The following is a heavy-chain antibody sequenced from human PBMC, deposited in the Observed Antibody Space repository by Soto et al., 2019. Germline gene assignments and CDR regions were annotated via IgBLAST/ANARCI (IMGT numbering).Heavy chain of an antibody. Sequence: PSETLSLTCSVSGDSISSADYFWTWIRQSPGKGLEWMGYIFHSGTTYYNPSRKGRLLISRENSKNQFSLRLTSVTAADSAVYLCAGEPYLPKARNDFWGQGTLVSVSS. CDR2: IFHSGTT. CDR1: GDSISSADYF. CDR3: AGEPYLPKARNDF. J-gene: IGHJ4*02. V-gene: IGHV4-30-4*01.